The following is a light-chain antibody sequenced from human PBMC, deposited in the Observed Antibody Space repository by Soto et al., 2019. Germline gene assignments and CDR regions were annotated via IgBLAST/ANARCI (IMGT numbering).Light chain of an antibody. Sequence: EIVLTQSPGTPYLSPGERAALSCRASHSVTSNYLAWYQQKPGQAPSLLIYDASSRATGIPDRFIGSGSGTDFTLTISRLEPEDFAVDYCQQYGSSITFCQGTRLEIK. CDR1: HSVTSNY. J-gene: IGKJ5*01. CDR2: DAS. CDR3: QQYGSSIT. V-gene: IGKV3-20*01.